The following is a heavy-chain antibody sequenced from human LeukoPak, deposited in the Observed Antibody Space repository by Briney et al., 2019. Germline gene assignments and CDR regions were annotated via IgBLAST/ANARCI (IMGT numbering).Heavy chain of an antibody. V-gene: IGHV4-59*12. Sequence: PSETLSLTCTVSGGSIFSYYWSWIRQPPGKGLEWIGYIYHSGSTYYNPSLKSRVTISVDRSKNQFSLKLSSVTAADTAVYYCARDRSDSSGYYYEHYYYYMDVWGKGTTVTVSS. J-gene: IGHJ6*03. CDR3: ARDRSDSSGYYYEHYYYYMDV. CDR1: GGSIFSYY. D-gene: IGHD3-22*01. CDR2: IYHSGST.